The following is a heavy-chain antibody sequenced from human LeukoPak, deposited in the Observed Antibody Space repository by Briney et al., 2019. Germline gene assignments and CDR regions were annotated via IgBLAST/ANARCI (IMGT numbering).Heavy chain of an antibody. CDR2: ISAYNGNT. V-gene: IGHV1-18*01. J-gene: IGHJ6*02. CDR1: GYTFTSYG. CDR3: GRDPDYNIWTGNYRGYYGMDV. Sequence: ASVKVSCKASGYTFTSYGISWVRQAPGQGLEWMGWISAYNGNTNYAQKLQGRVTMTTDTSTSTAYMELRSLRSDDTAAYNCGRDPDYNIWTGNYRGYYGMDVWGQGTTVTVSS. D-gene: IGHD3-9*01.